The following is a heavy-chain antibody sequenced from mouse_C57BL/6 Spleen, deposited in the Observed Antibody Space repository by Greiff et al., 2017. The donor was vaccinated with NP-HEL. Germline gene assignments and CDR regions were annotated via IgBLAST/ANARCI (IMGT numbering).Heavy chain of an antibody. CDR3: ATYYSNYLAY. D-gene: IGHD2-5*01. Sequence: EVQLQQSGAGLVRPGASVKLSCAASGFTFRDYYMPWVRQRPEQGLEWVGRIDPEAGGTYYAPTFQGRATMTADTSANTVYLQLSSLTSEDTAVYYCATYYSNYLAYWGQGTPVTVSS. J-gene: IGHJ3*01. V-gene: IGHV14-1*01. CDR2: IDPEAGGT. CDR1: GFTFRDYY.